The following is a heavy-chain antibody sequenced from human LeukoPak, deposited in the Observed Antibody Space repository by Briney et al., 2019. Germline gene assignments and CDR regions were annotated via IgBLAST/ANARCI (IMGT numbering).Heavy chain of an antibody. CDR1: GFTFSSYA. CDR3: AKTASYYYDSSGYYTY. V-gene: IGHV3-23*01. D-gene: IGHD3-22*01. CDR2: ISGSGGST. Sequence: PGGSLRLSCAASGFTFSSYAMSRVRQAPGKGLEWVSAISGSGGSTYYADSVKGRFTISRDNSKNTLYLQMNSLRAEDTAVYYCAKTASYYYDSSGYYTYWGQGTLVTVSS. J-gene: IGHJ4*02.